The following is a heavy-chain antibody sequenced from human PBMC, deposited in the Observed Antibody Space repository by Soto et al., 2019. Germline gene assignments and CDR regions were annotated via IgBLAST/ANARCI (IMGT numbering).Heavy chain of an antibody. CDR1: GFTFSSYG. Sequence: GGSLRLSCAASGFTFSSYGMHWVRQAPGKGLEWVAVIWYDGSNKYYADSVKGRFTISRDNSKNTLYLQMNSLRAEDTAVYYCARDALLLNDYGDYVFGHGMDVWGQGTTVTVSS. CDR3: ARDALLLNDYGDYVFGHGMDV. CDR2: IWYDGSNK. V-gene: IGHV3-33*01. D-gene: IGHD4-17*01. J-gene: IGHJ6*02.